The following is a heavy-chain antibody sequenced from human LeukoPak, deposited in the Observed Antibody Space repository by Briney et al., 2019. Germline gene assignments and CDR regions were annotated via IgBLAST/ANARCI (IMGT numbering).Heavy chain of an antibody. V-gene: IGHV1-2*02. J-gene: IGHJ4*02. D-gene: IGHD3-10*01. CDR2: INPNNGGT. CDR1: GYTFTGYY. Sequence: ASVKVSYKASGYTFTGYYMHWVRQAPGQGLEWMGWINPNNGGTNYAQKFQGRVTMTRDTSISAAYMELSRLRSDDTAVYYCASRDGSGSYYTDYWGQGTLVTVSS. CDR3: ASRDGSGSYYTDY.